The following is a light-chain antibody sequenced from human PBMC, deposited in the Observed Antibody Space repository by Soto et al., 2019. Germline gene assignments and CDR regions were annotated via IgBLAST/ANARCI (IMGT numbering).Light chain of an antibody. Sequence: DIVMTQSPDSLAVSLGERATINCKSRQSVSYSSNNKHYLAWYQQKAGQPPKLPIYSPSIRESGVPDRFSGSGSGTDFTLTISTLQAEDVAVYYCQQCLSVPYTFGGGTKVELK. CDR1: QSVSYSSNNKHY. V-gene: IGKV4-1*01. CDR3: QQCLSVPYT. J-gene: IGKJ4*01. CDR2: SPS.